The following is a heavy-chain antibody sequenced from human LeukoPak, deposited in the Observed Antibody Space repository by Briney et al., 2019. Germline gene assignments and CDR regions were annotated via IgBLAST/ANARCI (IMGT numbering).Heavy chain of an antibody. CDR1: GFTFSTYA. Sequence: GGSLRLSCATSGFTFSTYAMHWVRQAPGKGLEWVAFIRSDGSNKYYEDSVKGRFTISRDNSKNTLYPQMNSLRAEDTAIYYCASKVVDNCDYWGQGTLVTVSS. V-gene: IGHV3-30*02. D-gene: IGHD3-22*01. J-gene: IGHJ4*02. CDR2: IRSDGSNK. CDR3: ASKVVDNCDY.